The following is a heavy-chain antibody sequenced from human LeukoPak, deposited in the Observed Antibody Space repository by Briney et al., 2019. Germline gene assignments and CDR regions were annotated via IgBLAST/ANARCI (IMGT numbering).Heavy chain of an antibody. CDR1: GFTFSRYT. Sequence: GGSLRLSCSASGFTFSRYTMHWVRQAPGKGLEYVSAISSNGGSAYYADSVKGRFTISRENARNSLLLQMDNLRAEDTAVYYCARSKSYSSGWTDFDWWGQGTLVTVSS. V-gene: IGHV3-64*04. CDR2: ISSNGGSA. D-gene: IGHD6-19*01. J-gene: IGHJ4*02. CDR3: ARSKSYSSGWTDFDW.